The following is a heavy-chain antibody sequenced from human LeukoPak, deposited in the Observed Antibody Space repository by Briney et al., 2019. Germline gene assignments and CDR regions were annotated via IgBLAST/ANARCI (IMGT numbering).Heavy chain of an antibody. V-gene: IGHV1-69*13. CDR1: GGTFSSYA. CDR3: ARDTRHRYCSSTSCYRGWLDP. J-gene: IGHJ5*02. Sequence: SVKVSCKASGGTFSSYAISWVRQAPGQGLEWMGGTIPIFGTANYAQKFQGRVTITADESTRTAYMELSSLRSEDTAVYYCARDTRHRYCSSTSCYRGWLDPWGQGTLVTVSS. D-gene: IGHD2-2*01. CDR2: TIPIFGTA.